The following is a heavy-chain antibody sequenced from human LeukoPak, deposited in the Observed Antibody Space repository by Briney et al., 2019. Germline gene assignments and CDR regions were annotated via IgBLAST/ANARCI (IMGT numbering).Heavy chain of an antibody. J-gene: IGHJ4*02. D-gene: IGHD3-10*01. CDR1: GFTFSSYS. Sequence: GGSLRLSCAASGFTFSSYSMNWVRQAPGKGLEWVSYISSSSSTTYYADSVKGRFTISRDNAKNSLYLQMNSLRAEDTAVYYCARDLLMVRGVMGYWGQGTLVTVSS. CDR2: ISSSSSTT. V-gene: IGHV3-48*01. CDR3: ARDLLMVRGVMGY.